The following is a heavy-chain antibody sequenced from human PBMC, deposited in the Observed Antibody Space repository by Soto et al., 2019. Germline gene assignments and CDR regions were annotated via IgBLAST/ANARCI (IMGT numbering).Heavy chain of an antibody. J-gene: IGHJ6*02. CDR2: IIPIFGTA. D-gene: IGHD3-3*01. V-gene: IGHV1-69*13. CDR3: ARDQMAIFGVVTAGMDV. Sequence: SVKVFCKASGYTFTNYAISWVRQAPGQGLEWMGGIIPIFGTANYAQKFQGRVTITADESTSTAYMELSSLRSEDTAVYYCARDQMAIFGVVTAGMDVWGQGTTVTVSS. CDR1: GYTFTNYA.